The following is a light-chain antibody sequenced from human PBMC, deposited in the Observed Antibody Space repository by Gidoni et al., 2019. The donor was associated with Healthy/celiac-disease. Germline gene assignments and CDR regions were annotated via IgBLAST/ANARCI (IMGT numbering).Light chain of an antibody. CDR3: QQYDNLPFT. V-gene: IGKV1-33*01. CDR2: DAS. CDR1: QDISNY. J-gene: IGKJ3*01. Sequence: IQMTQSPASLSASVGDRVTITCQASQDISNYLNWYQQKPRKAPKLLIYDASNLETGVPSRFSGSGSGTDFTFTISSLQPEVIATYYCQQYDNLPFTFGPGTKVDIK.